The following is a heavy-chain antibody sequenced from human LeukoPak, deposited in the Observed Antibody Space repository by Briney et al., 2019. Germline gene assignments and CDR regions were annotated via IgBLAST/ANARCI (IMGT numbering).Heavy chain of an antibody. CDR1: GFTFSSYA. CDR3: ARELWFGELSQSYGY. V-gene: IGHV3-30*04. J-gene: IGHJ4*02. CDR2: ISYDGSNK. D-gene: IGHD3-10*01. Sequence: GGSLRLSCAASGFTFSSYAMHWVRQAPGKELEWVAVISYDGSNKYYADSVKGRFTISRDNSKNTLYLQMNSLRAEDTAVYYCARELWFGELSQSYGYWGQGTLVTVSS.